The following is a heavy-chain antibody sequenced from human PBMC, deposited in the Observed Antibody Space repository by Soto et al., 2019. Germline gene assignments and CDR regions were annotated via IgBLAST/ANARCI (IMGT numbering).Heavy chain of an antibody. CDR3: ARGISMTVALQGDAHGNYYLDS. D-gene: IGHD3-22*01. V-gene: IGHV4-34*01. Sequence: SETLSLTCAVYGGSFSGYYWSWIRQSPGRGLEWIGEINDGGRANQNPSLKSRVTTSVDTSKNQFSLKLKSVTAADTAVYYCARGISMTVALQGDAHGNYYLDSWGQGTLVTVSS. CDR2: INDGGRA. CDR1: GGSFSGYY. J-gene: IGHJ4*02.